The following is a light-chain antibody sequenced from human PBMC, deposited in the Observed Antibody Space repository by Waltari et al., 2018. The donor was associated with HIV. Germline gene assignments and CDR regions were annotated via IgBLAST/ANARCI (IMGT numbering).Light chain of an antibody. Sequence: DIQMTQSPSSLSASVGDRVTITCRASQSISTYLNWYQQKPGKAPKLLIYAASSLQSGVPSRFSGSGSGTVFTLTINSLQPEDFATYYCQQSYSTPPELTFGGGTNVEIK. CDR1: QSISTY. J-gene: IGKJ4*01. CDR3: QQSYSTPPELT. V-gene: IGKV1-39*01. CDR2: AAS.